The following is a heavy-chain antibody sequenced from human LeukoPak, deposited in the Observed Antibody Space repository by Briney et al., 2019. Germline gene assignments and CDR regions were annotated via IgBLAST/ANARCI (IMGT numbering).Heavy chain of an antibody. J-gene: IGHJ4*02. CDR3: ARTYCSTTSCYVDS. Sequence: PSETLSLTCTVSGYSISSGYYWGWIRQPPGKGLEWLENIYHRGSPYYNPSLKSRVTISLDTSKNQFSLKLTSVTATDTAVYYCARTYCSTTSCYVDSWAREPWSPSPQ. CDR2: IYHRGSP. CDR1: GYSISSGYY. D-gene: IGHD2-2*01. V-gene: IGHV4-38-2*02.